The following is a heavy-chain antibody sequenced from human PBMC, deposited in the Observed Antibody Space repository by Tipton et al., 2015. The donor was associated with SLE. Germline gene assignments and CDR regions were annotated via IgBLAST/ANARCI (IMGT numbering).Heavy chain of an antibody. V-gene: IGHV3-64*01. Sequence: SLRLSCAASGFTFSSYAMHWVRQAPGKGLEYVSAISSNGGSTYYANSVKGRFTISRDNSKNTLYLQMGSLRAEDMAVYYCARAPVEMATTVAFDIWGQGTMVTVSS. CDR2: ISSNGGST. D-gene: IGHD5-24*01. CDR1: GFTFSSYA. CDR3: ARAPVEMATTVAFDI. J-gene: IGHJ3*02.